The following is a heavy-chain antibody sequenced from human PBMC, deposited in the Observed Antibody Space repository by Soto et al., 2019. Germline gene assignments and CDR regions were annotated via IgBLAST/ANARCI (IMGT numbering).Heavy chain of an antibody. CDR1: GGTFSSYA. J-gene: IGHJ4*02. Sequence: SVKVSCKASGGTFSSYAISWVRQAPGQGLEWMGGIIPIFGTTNYAQKFQGRVTMTRNTSTSTAYMELSSLRSEDTAVYYCARLNTELHPPYYFDYWGQGTLVTVSS. D-gene: IGHD4-17*01. CDR2: IIPIFGTT. V-gene: IGHV1-69*05. CDR3: ARLNTELHPPYYFDY.